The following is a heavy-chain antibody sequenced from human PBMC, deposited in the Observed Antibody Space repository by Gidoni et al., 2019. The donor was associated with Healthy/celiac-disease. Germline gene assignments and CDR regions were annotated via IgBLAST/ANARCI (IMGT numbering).Heavy chain of an antibody. CDR2: ISWNSGSI. V-gene: IGHV3-9*01. D-gene: IGHD6-19*01. J-gene: IGHJ4*02. CDR3: AKAKWTDGIAVAGPDGGDYFDY. Sequence: EVQLVESGGGLVQPGRSLRLSCAASGFTFDVYAMPWVRQAPGKGLEWVSGISWNSGSIGYADSVKGRFTISRDNAKNSLYLQMNSLRAEDTALYYWAKAKWTDGIAVAGPDGGDYFDYWGQGTLVTVSS. CDR1: GFTFDVYA.